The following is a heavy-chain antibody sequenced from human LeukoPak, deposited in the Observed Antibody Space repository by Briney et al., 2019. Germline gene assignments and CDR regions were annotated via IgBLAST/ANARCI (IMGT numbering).Heavy chain of an antibody. V-gene: IGHV3-30*03. CDR2: ISDDGRNK. Sequence: GGSLRLSCAASGFTFRSYGMHWVRQAPGKGLEWVAAISDDGRNKYYADSVKGRFTISRDNSKNTLYLQMNSLRGEDTAVYYCLEPGFDYWGQGILVTASS. D-gene: IGHD3-3*01. CDR1: GFTFRSYG. CDR3: LEPGFDY. J-gene: IGHJ4*02.